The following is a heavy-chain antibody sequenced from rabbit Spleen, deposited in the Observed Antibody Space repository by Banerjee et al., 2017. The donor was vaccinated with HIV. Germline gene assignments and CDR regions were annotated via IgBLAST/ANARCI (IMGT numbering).Heavy chain of an antibody. CDR3: AKDLTDVIGWNFGL. V-gene: IGHV1S40*01. CDR2: IYAGSTGTT. Sequence: QSLEESGGDLVKPGASLTLTCTASGFSFSSGYYMCWVRQAPGKGLEWIACIYAGSTGTTYYASWAKGRFTISKTSSTTVTLQMTSLTAADTATYFCAKDLTDVIGWNFGLWGQGTLVTVS. D-gene: IGHD1-1*01. J-gene: IGHJ3*01. CDR1: GFSFSSGYY.